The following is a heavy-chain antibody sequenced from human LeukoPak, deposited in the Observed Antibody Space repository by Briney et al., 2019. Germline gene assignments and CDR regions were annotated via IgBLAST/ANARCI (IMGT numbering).Heavy chain of an antibody. CDR2: IDKKDKGYATAT. CDR3: TRDSGTYNWFDP. Sequence: GGSLRLSCAASRFTFSGSAIHWVRQSSGKGLEWVGQIDKKDKGYATATAYAASVKGRFTISRDDSINTAYLQMKSLKTEDTALYYCTRDSGTYNWFDPRGQGTLVTVSS. V-gene: IGHV3-73*01. CDR1: RFTFSGSA. D-gene: IGHD1-26*01. J-gene: IGHJ5*02.